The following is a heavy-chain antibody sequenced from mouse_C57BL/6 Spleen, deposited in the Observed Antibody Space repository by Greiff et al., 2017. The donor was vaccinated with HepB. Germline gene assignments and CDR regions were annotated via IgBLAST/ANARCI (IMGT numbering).Heavy chain of an antibody. J-gene: IGHJ2*01. CDR3: ARSGGSSYFDY. D-gene: IGHD1-1*01. CDR2: INPNNGGT. Sequence: EVQLQQSGPELVKPGASVKMSCKASGYTFTDYHMHWVKQSHGKSLEWIGYINPNNGGTSYNQKFKGKATLTVNKSSSTAYMELRSLTSEDSAVYYCARSGGSSYFDYWGQGTTLTVSS. V-gene: IGHV1-22*01. CDR1: GYTFTDYH.